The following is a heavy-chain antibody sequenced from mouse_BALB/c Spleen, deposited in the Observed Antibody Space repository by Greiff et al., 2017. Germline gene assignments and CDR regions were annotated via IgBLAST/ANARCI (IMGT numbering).Heavy chain of an antibody. Sequence: EVQVVESGGGLVQPGGSLKLSCAASGFTFSSYGMSWVRQTPDKRLELVATINSNGGSTYYPDSVKGRFTISRDNAKNTLYLQMSSLKSEDTAMYYCARSHYGSTRFDYWGQGTTLTVSS. CDR2: INSNGGST. CDR3: ARSHYGSTRFDY. CDR1: GFTFSSYG. D-gene: IGHD1-1*01. J-gene: IGHJ2*01. V-gene: IGHV5-6-3*01.